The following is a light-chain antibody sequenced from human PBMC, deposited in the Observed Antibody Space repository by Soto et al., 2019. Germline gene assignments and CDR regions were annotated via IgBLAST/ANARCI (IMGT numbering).Light chain of an antibody. V-gene: IGLV2-14*01. Sequence: QSALTQPASVSGSPGQSITISCTGTSSDVGGYNYVYWYQQHPGKAPNLMIYDVSNRPSGVSNRFSGSMSGNTASLTISGLQAEDGADYYGSSYTSSSTLDDFGTGTKLAVL. J-gene: IGLJ1*01. CDR3: SSYTSSSTLDD. CDR1: SSDVGGYNY. CDR2: DVS.